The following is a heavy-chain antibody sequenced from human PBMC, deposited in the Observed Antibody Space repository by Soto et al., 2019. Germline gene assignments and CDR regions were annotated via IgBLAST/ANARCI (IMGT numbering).Heavy chain of an antibody. J-gene: IGHJ4*02. D-gene: IGHD3-10*01. Sequence: SVKVSCKASGGTFSSYTISWVRQAPGQGLEWMGRIIPILGIANYAQKFQGRVTITADKSTSTAYMELSSLRSEDTAVYYCARDVMVRGGSNVDYWGQGTLVTVSS. V-gene: IGHV1-69*04. CDR2: IIPILGIA. CDR3: ARDVMVRGGSNVDY. CDR1: GGTFSSYT.